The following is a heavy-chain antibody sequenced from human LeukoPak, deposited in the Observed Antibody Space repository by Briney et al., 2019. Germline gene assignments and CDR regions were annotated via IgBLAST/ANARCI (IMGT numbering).Heavy chain of an antibody. CDR3: ARVWFGEFSTDY. J-gene: IGHJ4*02. D-gene: IGHD3-10*01. CDR2: IYSGGST. Sequence: PGGSLRLSCAASGFTVSSNYMSWVRQAPGKGLEWVSVIYSGGSTYYADSVKGRFTISRDNSKNTLYLQMNSLRAEDTAVYYCARVWFGEFSTDYWGQGTLVTVSS. V-gene: IGHV3-66*01. CDR1: GFTVSSNY.